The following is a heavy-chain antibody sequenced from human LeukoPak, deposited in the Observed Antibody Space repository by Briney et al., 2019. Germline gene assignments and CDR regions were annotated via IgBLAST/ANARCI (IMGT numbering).Heavy chain of an antibody. V-gene: IGHV1-24*01. Sequence: ASVKVSCKVSGYTLTELSMHWVRQAPGKGLEWMGGFDPEDGETIYAQKLKGRVTMTEDTSTDTAYMELSSLRSEDTAVYYCATESRWSSGHDYYYYGMDVWGQGTTVTVSS. CDR3: ATESRWSSGHDYYYYGMDV. CDR2: FDPEDGET. CDR1: GYTLTELS. J-gene: IGHJ6*02. D-gene: IGHD6-19*01.